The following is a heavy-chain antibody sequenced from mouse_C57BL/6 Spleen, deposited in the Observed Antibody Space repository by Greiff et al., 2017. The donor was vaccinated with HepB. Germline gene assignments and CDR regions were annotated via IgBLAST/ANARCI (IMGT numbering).Heavy chain of an antibody. CDR1: GYAFSSSW. Sequence: QVQLQQSGPELVKPGASVKISCKASGYAFSSSWMNWVKQRPGKGLEWIGRIYPGDGDTNYNGKFKGKATLTADKSSSTAYMQLSSLTSEDSAVYFCARWVTTVVARLDYWGRGTTLTVSS. D-gene: IGHD1-1*01. CDR2: IYPGDGDT. J-gene: IGHJ2*01. CDR3: ARWVTTVVARLDY. V-gene: IGHV1-82*01.